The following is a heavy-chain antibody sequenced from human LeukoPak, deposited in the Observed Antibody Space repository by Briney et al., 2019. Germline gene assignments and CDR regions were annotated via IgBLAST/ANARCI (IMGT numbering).Heavy chain of an antibody. CDR2: ISGSGGST. J-gene: IGHJ4*02. CDR3: ARNDESGSYYKKPIYY. D-gene: IGHD3-10*01. CDR1: GFTFSSYA. V-gene: IGHV3-23*01. Sequence: GGSLRLSCAASGFTFSSYAMTWVRQAPGKGLEWVSTISGSGGSTYYADSVKGRFTISRDASKSTLYLQMNSLRAEDTAIYYCARNDESGSYYKKPIYYWGQGTLVTVSS.